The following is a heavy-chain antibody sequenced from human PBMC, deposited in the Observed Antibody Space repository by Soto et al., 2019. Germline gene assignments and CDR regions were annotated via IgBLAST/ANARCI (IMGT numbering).Heavy chain of an antibody. CDR1: GGSITSANW. J-gene: IGHJ5*02. CDR3: ARVLRGWFDP. CDR2: ISHSGIT. Sequence: LSLTCAVSGGSITSANWWTWVRQPPGGGLGWIGEISHSGITNYKASLKSRVTMSVDKTKNDVSLKLTSVTAADTAVYYCARVLRGWFDPWGQGTPVTVSS. V-gene: IGHV4-4*02.